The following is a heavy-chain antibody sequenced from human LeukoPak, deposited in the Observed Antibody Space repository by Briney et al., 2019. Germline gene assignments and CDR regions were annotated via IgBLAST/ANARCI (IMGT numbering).Heavy chain of an antibody. CDR2: INPNSGGT. V-gene: IGHV1-2*02. Sequence: GASVKVSCKASGYTFTGYYMHWVRQAPGQGLEWMGWINPNSGGTNYAQKFQGRVTMTRDTSISTAYMELSRLRSGDTAVYYCARRGPYCSSTSCYVDYWGQGTLVTVSS. J-gene: IGHJ4*02. D-gene: IGHD2-2*01. CDR3: ARRGPYCSSTSCYVDY. CDR1: GYTFTGYY.